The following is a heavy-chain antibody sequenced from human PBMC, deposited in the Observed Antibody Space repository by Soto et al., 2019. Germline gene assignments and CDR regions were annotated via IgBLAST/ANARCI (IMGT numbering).Heavy chain of an antibody. V-gene: IGHV1-2*04. CDR2: IDPASGGT. CDR3: AKSRGSYTVDY. Sequence: QVQLVQSGAEVRKPGASVHVSCKTSGYTFTAYYIHWVRQAPGQGLEWMGWIDPASGGTNIAQKFQGWVTMTTDTPLTTAYLHLSRLTSDDTAVYYCAKSRGSYTVDYWGQGTLVTVSS. D-gene: IGHD1-26*01. CDR1: GYTFTAYY. J-gene: IGHJ4*02.